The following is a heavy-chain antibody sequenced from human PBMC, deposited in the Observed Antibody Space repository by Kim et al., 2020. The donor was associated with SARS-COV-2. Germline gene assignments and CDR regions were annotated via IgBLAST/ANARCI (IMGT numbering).Heavy chain of an antibody. J-gene: IGHJ4*02. CDR2: INSDGSST. Sequence: GGSLRLSCAASGFTFSSYWMHWVRQAPGKGLVWVSRINSDGSSTSYADSVKGRFTISRDNAKNTLYLQMNSLRAEDTAVYYCARGNVYCSSTSCYRSPGYFDYWGQGTLVTVSS. CDR1: GFTFSSYW. V-gene: IGHV3-74*01. CDR3: ARGNVYCSSTSCYRSPGYFDY. D-gene: IGHD2-2*01.